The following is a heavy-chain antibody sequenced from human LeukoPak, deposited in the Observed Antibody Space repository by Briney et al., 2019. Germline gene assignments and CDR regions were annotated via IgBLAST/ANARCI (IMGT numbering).Heavy chain of an antibody. Sequence: GGSLRLSCAASGFTFSSYWMHWVRQAPGKGLVWVSRINSDGSSTNYADSVKGRFTISRDNAKNTLYLQMNSLRAEDTAVYYCAKGDNYYYYYMDVWGKGTTVTISS. CDR1: GFTFSSYW. V-gene: IGHV3-74*01. CDR3: AKGDNYYYYYMDV. J-gene: IGHJ6*03. CDR2: INSDGSST.